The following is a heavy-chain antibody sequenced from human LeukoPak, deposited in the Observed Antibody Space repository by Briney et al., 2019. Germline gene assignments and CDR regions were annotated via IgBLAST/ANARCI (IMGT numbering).Heavy chain of an antibody. CDR2: IYTSGST. Sequence: SETLSLTCTVSGGSISSYYWSWIRQPPGKGLEWIGYIYTSGSTNYNPSLKSRVTISVDTSKNQFSLKLSSVTAADTAVYYCARDGFIAENDAFDIWGQGTMVTVSS. CDR3: ARDGFIAENDAFDI. D-gene: IGHD6-13*01. V-gene: IGHV4-59*01. CDR1: GGSISSYY. J-gene: IGHJ3*02.